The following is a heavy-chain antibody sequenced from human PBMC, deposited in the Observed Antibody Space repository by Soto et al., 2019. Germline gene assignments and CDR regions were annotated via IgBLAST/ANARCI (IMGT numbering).Heavy chain of an antibody. Sequence: SVKVSCKASGGTFSSYAISWVRQAPGQGLEWMGGIIPIFGTANYAQKVQGRVTITADESTSTAYMELSSLRSEDTSEYYCASQDSSTPTYDFDYWGQGTLVTVSS. D-gene: IGHD6-13*01. CDR2: IIPIFGTA. V-gene: IGHV1-69*13. CDR1: GGTFSSYA. J-gene: IGHJ4*02. CDR3: ASQDSSTPTYDFDY.